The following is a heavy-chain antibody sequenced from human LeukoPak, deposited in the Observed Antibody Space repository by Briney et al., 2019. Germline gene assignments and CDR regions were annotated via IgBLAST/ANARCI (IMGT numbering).Heavy chain of an antibody. D-gene: IGHD3-10*01. CDR3: TSRNGSGDY. V-gene: IGHV3-74*01. CDR2: INSDGSST. CDR1: GFTFSSYW. Sequence: GGSLRLSCAASGFTFSSYWMHWVRQAPGKGLVWVSRINSDGSSTSYADSVKGRFTISRDNAKNTLFLQMNTLRAEDTAVYFCTSRNGSGDYWGQGTPVTVSS. J-gene: IGHJ4*02.